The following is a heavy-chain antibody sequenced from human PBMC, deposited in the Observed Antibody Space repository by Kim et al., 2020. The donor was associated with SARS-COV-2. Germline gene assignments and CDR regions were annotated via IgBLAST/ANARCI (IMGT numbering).Heavy chain of an antibody. Sequence: NPALKSRVTISVATSKHQCSLKMSSVTAADTAVYYCARGVIRDSSGYYRHWGQGTLVTVSS. D-gene: IGHD3-22*01. CDR3: ARGVIRDSSGYYRH. J-gene: IGHJ4*02. V-gene: IGHV4-59*09.